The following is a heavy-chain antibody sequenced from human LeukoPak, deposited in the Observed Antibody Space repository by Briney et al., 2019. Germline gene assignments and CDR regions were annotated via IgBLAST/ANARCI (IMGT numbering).Heavy chain of an antibody. J-gene: IGHJ4*02. V-gene: IGHV1-24*01. D-gene: IGHD2-15*01. CDR3: ATMATLGCCSGGSCYDQLYCFDY. CDR2: FDPEDGET. Sequence: ASVKVSCKVSGYTLTELSMHWVRQAPGKGLEWMGGFDPEDGETIYAQKFQGRVTMTEDTSTDTAYMELSSLRSEDTAVYYCATMATLGCCSGGSCYDQLYCFDYWGQGALVTVSS. CDR1: GYTLTELS.